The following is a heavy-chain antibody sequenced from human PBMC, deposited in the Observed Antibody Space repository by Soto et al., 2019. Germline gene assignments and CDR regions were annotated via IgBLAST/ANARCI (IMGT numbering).Heavy chain of an antibody. CDR2: ISGSGGST. J-gene: IGHJ3*02. Sequence: GGSLRLSCAASGFTFSSYAMSWVRQAPGKGLEWVSAISGSGGSTYYADSVKGRFTISRDNSKNTLYLQMNSLRAEDTAVYYCAKYYYDSSGYVSPIDAFDIWGQGTMVTVS. CDR3: AKYYYDSSGYVSPIDAFDI. CDR1: GFTFSSYA. V-gene: IGHV3-23*01. D-gene: IGHD3-22*01.